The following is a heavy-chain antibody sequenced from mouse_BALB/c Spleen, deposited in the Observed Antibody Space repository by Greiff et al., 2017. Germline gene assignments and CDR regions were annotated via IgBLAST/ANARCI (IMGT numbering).Heavy chain of an antibody. V-gene: IGHV1-87*01. D-gene: IGHD5-5*01. J-gene: IGHJ2*01. CDR2: IYPGDGDT. CDR1: GYTFTSYW. Sequence: QVQLQQSGAELARPGASVKLSCKASGYTFTSYWMQWVKQRPGQGLEWIGAIYPGDGDTRYTQKFKGKATLTADKSSSTAYMQLSSLASEDSAVYYCARGDLLPYYFDYWGQGTTLTVSS. CDR3: ARGDLLPYYFDY.